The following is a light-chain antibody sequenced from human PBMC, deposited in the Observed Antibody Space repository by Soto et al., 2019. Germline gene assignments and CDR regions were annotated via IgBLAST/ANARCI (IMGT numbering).Light chain of an antibody. CDR1: RSISSSY. Sequence: ETVLTQSPGTLSLSPGERATLSCRASRSISSSYLAWYQQKPGQAPRLLIYGGSTRATGIPDRFSGSGSGTDFTLTISRLEPEDFAVYYCQHYGSSPRTFGQGTKVDIK. V-gene: IGKV3-20*01. CDR2: GGS. J-gene: IGKJ1*01. CDR3: QHYGSSPRT.